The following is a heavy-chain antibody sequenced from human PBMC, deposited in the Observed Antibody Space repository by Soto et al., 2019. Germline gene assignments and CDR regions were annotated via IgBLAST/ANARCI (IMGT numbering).Heavy chain of an antibody. D-gene: IGHD3-10*01. Sequence: PSETLSLTCAVYCGSFRGYYWSWIRQPPGKGLEWIGEINHSGSTNYNPSLKSRVTISVDKSKNQFSLKLSSVTAADTAVYYCARDRHYGSGSYYFDYWGQGTLVTVSS. V-gene: IGHV4-34*01. J-gene: IGHJ4*02. CDR3: ARDRHYGSGSYYFDY. CDR2: INHSGST. CDR1: CGSFRGYY.